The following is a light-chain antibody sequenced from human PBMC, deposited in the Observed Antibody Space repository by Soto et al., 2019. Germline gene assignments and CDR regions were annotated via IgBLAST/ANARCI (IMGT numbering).Light chain of an antibody. CDR3: QHYNSDPRT. CDR2: KAS. CDR1: RTISSW. Sequence: DIQMTQSPSTLSASVGDRVTITCRASRTISSWLAWYQQKPVQAPNFLIYKASSLQSGLPSRFSGSGSGTEFTVTISNLQPDHSATYYCQHYNSDPRTFGGGTKVEIK. J-gene: IGKJ4*01. V-gene: IGKV1-5*03.